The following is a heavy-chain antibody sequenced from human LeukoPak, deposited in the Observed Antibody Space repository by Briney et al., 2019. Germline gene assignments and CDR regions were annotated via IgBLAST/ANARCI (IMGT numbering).Heavy chain of an antibody. V-gene: IGHV4-39*01. Sequence: SETLSLTCTVSGGSISSSSYYWGWTRQPPGKGLEWIGSIYYSGSTYYNPSLKSRVTISVDTSKNQFSLKLSSVTAADTAVYYCARLDIVVVPAAMGWFDPWGQGTLVTVSS. CDR1: GGSISSSSYY. CDR2: IYYSGST. D-gene: IGHD2-2*01. J-gene: IGHJ5*02. CDR3: ARLDIVVVPAAMGWFDP.